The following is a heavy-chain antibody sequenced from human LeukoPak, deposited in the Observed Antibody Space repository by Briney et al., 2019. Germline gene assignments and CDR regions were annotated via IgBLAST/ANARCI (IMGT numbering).Heavy chain of an antibody. V-gene: IGHV4-34*01. Sequence: PSETLSLTCAVYGGSFSGYYWSWIRQPPGKGLEWIGEINHSGSTNYNPSLKSRVTISVDTSKNQFSLKLSSVTAADTAVYYCARRGHNWSDPFDYWGQGTLVTVSS. CDR1: GGSFSGYY. CDR3: ARRGHNWSDPFDY. D-gene: IGHD1-20*01. J-gene: IGHJ4*02. CDR2: INHSGST.